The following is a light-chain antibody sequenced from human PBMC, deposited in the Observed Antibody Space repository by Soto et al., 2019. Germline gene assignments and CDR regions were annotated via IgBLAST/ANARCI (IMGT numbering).Light chain of an antibody. CDR1: RSISRF. V-gene: IGKV1-39*01. Sequence: DIQMTQSPSSLSASVGDRVTITCRASRSISRFLNWYQQKPREAPKLLIYAASSLQSGVPLRFSGSVSGTDFNLTISRLQPEDFATYYCQQSYSTPYTFGQGTKLAIK. CDR2: AAS. J-gene: IGKJ2*01. CDR3: QQSYSTPYT.